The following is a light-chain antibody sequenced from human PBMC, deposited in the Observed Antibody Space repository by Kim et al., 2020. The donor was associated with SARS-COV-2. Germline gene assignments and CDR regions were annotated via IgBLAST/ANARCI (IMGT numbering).Light chain of an antibody. CDR1: QGISSY. CDR2: AAS. J-gene: IGKJ1*01. CDR3: QQYYCYPPWT. V-gene: IGKV1-8*01. Sequence: GDRVTITCRADQGISSYLAWYQQKPGKAPKLLIYAASTLQSGVPSRFSGSGSGTDFTLTISCLQSEDFATYYCQQYYCYPPWTFGQGTKVDIK.